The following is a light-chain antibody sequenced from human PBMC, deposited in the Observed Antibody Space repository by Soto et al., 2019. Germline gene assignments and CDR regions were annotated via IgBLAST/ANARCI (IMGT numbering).Light chain of an antibody. CDR1: QDTSTW. CDR2: DAS. Sequence: DIQMTQSPSTLSASVGDRVTITCRASQDTSTWLAWYQQKPGKAPKLLIYDASRLESEAPSRFSGSGSGTDFTLTISALQPDDFATYYCQQYRSYPLTCGGGTKVEIK. CDR3: QQYRSYPLT. J-gene: IGKJ4*01. V-gene: IGKV1-5*01.